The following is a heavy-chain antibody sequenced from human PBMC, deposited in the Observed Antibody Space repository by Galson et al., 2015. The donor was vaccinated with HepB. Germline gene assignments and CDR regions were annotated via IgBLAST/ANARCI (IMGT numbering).Heavy chain of an antibody. CDR1: GGTFSSYT. J-gene: IGHJ4*02. CDR2: IIPILGIA. CDR3: ARADYGSGSYYIPPAQYYFDY. Sequence: SVKVSCKASGGTFSSYTISWVRQAPGQGLEWMGRIIPILGIANYAQKFQGRVTITADKSTSTAYMELSSLRSEDTAVYYCARADYGSGSYYIPPAQYYFDYWGQGTLVTVSS. D-gene: IGHD3-10*01. V-gene: IGHV1-69*02.